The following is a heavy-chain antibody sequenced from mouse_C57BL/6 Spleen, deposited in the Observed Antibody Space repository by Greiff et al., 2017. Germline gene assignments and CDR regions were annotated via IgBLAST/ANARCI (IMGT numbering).Heavy chain of an antibody. CDR1: GYAFSSYW. CDR2: IYPGDGDT. J-gene: IGHJ3*01. Sequence: QVQLQQSGAELVKPGASVKISCKASGYAFSSYWMNWVKQRPGKGLEWIGQIYPGDGDTNYNGKFKGKATLTADKSSSTAYMQLSSLTSEDSAVYFCAREGYYGTLWFAYWGQGTLVTVSA. D-gene: IGHD1-1*01. V-gene: IGHV1-80*01. CDR3: AREGYYGTLWFAY.